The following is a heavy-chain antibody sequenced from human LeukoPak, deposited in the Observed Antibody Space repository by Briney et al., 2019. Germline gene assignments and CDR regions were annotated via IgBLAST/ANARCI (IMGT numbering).Heavy chain of an antibody. J-gene: IGHJ4*02. D-gene: IGHD3-16*01. CDR2: ISYDGSNK. CDR1: GFTFSSYA. Sequence: GRSLRLSCAASGFTFSSYAMHWVRQAPGKGLEWVAVISYDGSNKYYADSVKGRFTISRDISKNTLYLQMNSLRAEDTAVYYCGRWGVGDYGGKGPLVTVSS. V-gene: IGHV3-30*14. CDR3: GRWGVGDY.